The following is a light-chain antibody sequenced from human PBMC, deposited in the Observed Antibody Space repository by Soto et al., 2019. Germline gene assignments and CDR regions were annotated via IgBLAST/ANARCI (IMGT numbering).Light chain of an antibody. J-gene: IGLJ1*01. CDR3: CSYAGDSMFV. CDR1: NSDLGSYNL. Sequence: SVLTQAASGYGSPGQSITISCTGTNSDLGSYNLVSWFQQHPGKVPKVMIYEGTKRPSGVSDRFSGSKSDNTASLTISGLQAEDEGDYYCCSYAGDSMFVFGTGPKFTVL. V-gene: IGLV2-23*01. CDR2: EGT.